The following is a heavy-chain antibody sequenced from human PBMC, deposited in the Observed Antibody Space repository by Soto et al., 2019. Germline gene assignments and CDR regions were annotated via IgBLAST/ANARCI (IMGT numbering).Heavy chain of an antibody. J-gene: IGHJ6*02. CDR1: GGSVSSGSYY. V-gene: IGHV4-61*01. CDR3: AREDLDYYDSSGNRYYYYYYGMDV. D-gene: IGHD3-22*01. Sequence: QVQLQESGPGLVKPSETLSLTCTVSGGSVSSGSYYWSWIRQPPGKGLEWIGYIYYSGSTNYNPPLNSRVTISVDTSKNHFSLKLSSVTAADTAVYYCAREDLDYYDSSGNRYYYYYYGMDVWGQGTTVTVSS. CDR2: IYYSGST.